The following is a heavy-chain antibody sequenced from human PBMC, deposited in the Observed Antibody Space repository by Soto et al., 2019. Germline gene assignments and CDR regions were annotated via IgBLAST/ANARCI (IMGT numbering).Heavy chain of an antibody. CDR1: GYTFTGYY. CDR3: ARSRLTDYSIDY. D-gene: IGHD4-4*01. CDR2: INPNSGAT. J-gene: IGHJ4*02. V-gene: IGHV1-2*02. Sequence: ASVKVSCKPSGYTFTGYYIHWVRQAPGQGLEWMGWINPNSGATNYALKFQGRVTMTRDTSISAAYMELDSLTSDDTAVYYCARSRLTDYSIDYWGQGTLVTVSS.